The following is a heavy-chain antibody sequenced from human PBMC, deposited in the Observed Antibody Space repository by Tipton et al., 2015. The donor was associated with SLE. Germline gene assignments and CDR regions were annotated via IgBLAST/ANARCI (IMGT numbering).Heavy chain of an antibody. Sequence: GLVKPSETLSLTCTVSGGSISSYYWNWIRQPPGKGLEWVGQIYYTGSTNYNPALKSRVTMSLDTSNNQLSLRLTSVTAADTAAYYCARGGRNDPSGRFDDWGQGTLVTVSS. V-gene: IGHV4-59*12. CDR2: IYYTGST. CDR1: GGSISSYY. J-gene: IGHJ5*02. D-gene: IGHD1-1*01. CDR3: ARGGRNDPSGRFDD.